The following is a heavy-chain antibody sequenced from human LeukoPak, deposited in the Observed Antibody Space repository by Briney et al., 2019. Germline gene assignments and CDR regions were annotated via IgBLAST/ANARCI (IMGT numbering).Heavy chain of an antibody. Sequence: SQTLSLTCTVSGGSISSGDYYWSWIRQPPGKGLEWIGYTYYSGSTYYNPSLKSRVTISVDTSKNQFSLKLSSVTAADTAVYYCARAAAFLDFDYWGQGTLVTVSS. V-gene: IGHV4-30-4*01. CDR1: GGSISSGDYY. J-gene: IGHJ4*02. D-gene: IGHD6-25*01. CDR3: ARAAAFLDFDY. CDR2: TYYSGST.